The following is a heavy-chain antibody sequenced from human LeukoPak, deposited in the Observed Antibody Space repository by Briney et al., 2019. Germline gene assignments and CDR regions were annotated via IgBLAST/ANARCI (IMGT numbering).Heavy chain of an antibody. Sequence: GGSLRLSCAASGFTFSSYGMRWVRQAPGKGMEWVADISYDGSNKYYADSVKGRLTISRDNSNNTLYLQMNSLRAEDTAVYYCAKGAGIAVAGTPFDYWGQGTLVTVSS. D-gene: IGHD6-19*01. J-gene: IGHJ4*02. CDR2: ISYDGSNK. V-gene: IGHV3-30*18. CDR1: GFTFSSYG. CDR3: AKGAGIAVAGTPFDY.